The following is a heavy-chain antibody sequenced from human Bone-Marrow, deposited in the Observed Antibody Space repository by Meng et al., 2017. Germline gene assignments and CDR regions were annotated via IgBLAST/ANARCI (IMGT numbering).Heavy chain of an antibody. J-gene: IGHJ4*02. V-gene: IGHV4-31*01. CDR3: ARWAPSSRTFDY. CDR1: GGSIRSGGYY. D-gene: IGHD6-13*01. Sequence: VSRQEPGPGLGKPSQTLSRACTVFGGSIRSGGYYWSWLRQNPGKGLEWIGYIYYSGSTYYTPSLKSLVPISVDTSKNQFSLKLSSVTAADTAVYYCARWAPSSRTFDYWGQGTLVTVSS. CDR2: IYYSGST.